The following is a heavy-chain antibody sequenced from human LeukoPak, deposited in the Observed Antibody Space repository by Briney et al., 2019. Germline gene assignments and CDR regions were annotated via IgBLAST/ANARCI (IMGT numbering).Heavy chain of an antibody. CDR3: ARWGYCINGVCWNDAFDI. CDR1: GFTFSNYT. Sequence: PGGSLRLSCAASGFTFSNYTMNWVRQAPGKGLEWVSCITTSSSYIYYADSVKGRFTISRDNAKNSLYLQMNSLRAEDTAVYYCARWGYCINGVCWNDAFDIWGQGTMVTVSS. CDR2: ITTSSSYI. D-gene: IGHD2-8*01. V-gene: IGHV3-21*01. J-gene: IGHJ3*02.